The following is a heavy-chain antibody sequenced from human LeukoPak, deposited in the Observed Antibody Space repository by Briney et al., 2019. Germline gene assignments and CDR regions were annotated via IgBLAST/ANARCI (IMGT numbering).Heavy chain of an antibody. CDR2: IYYSGST. CDR1: GGSISSYY. V-gene: IGHV4-59*08. D-gene: IGHD3-22*01. CDR3: ARVGSGYLNYFDY. Sequence: SETLSLTCTVSGGSISSYYWSWIRQPPGKGLEWIGYIYYSGSTNCNPSLKSRVTISVDTSKNQFSLKLSSVTAADTAVYYCARVGSGYLNYFDYWGQGTLVTVSS. J-gene: IGHJ4*02.